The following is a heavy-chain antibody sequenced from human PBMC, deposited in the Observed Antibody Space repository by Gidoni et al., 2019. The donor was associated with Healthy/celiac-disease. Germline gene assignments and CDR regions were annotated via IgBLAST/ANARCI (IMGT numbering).Heavy chain of an antibody. V-gene: IGHV6-1*01. CDR1: GDSVSRNSAA. CDR2: TYYRSKWYN. CDR3: ARDELRYFDWLSSYFDY. Sequence: QVQLQQSGPGLVKPSQTLSLTCAISGDSVSRNSAAWNWIRQSPSRGLEWLGRTYYRSKWYNDYAVSVKSRITINPDTSKNQFSLQLNSVTPEDTAVYYCARDELRYFDWLSSYFDYWGQGTLVTVSS. J-gene: IGHJ4*02. D-gene: IGHD3-9*01.